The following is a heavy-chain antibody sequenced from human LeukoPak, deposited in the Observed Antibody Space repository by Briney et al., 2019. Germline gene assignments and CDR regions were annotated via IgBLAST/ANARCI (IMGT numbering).Heavy chain of an antibody. J-gene: IGHJ3*02. CDR2: IYPGDSDT. CDR3: ARPGEMATIDAFDI. V-gene: IGHV5-51*01. CDR1: GYSFSSYW. Sequence: GESLKISCKASGYSFSSYWIAWVRQMPGKGLEWMGIIYPGDSDTRYSPSFQGQVTISADKSIGTAYLQWSSLKASDTAMYYCARPGEMATIDAFDIWGQGTMVTVSS. D-gene: IGHD5-24*01.